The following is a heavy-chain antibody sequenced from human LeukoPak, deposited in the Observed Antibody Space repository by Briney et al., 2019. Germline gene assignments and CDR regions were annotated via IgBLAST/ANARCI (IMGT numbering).Heavy chain of an antibody. Sequence: PSETLSLTCTVSGGSISSSSYYWSWIRQPPGKGLEWIGYIYYSGSTNYNPSLKSRVTISVDMSKNQFSLKLSSVTAADTAVYYCARQVGLYYFDYWGQGTLVTVSS. CDR1: GGSISSSSYY. CDR3: ARQVGLYYFDY. D-gene: IGHD1-26*01. J-gene: IGHJ4*02. V-gene: IGHV4-61*05. CDR2: IYYSGST.